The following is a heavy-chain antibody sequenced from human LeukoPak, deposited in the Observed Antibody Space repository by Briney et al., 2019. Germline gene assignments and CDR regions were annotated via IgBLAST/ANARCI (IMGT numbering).Heavy chain of an antibody. CDR3: ARVVPEGYSDY. Sequence: SETLSLTCTVSGGSISSYYWSWIRQPPGKGLEWIGYIYYSGSTNYNPSLKSRVTISVDTSKNQFSLKLSSVTAADTAVYYCARVVPEGYSDYWGQRTLVTVSS. D-gene: IGHD2-2*02. CDR2: IYYSGST. V-gene: IGHV4-59*01. J-gene: IGHJ4*02. CDR1: GGSISSYY.